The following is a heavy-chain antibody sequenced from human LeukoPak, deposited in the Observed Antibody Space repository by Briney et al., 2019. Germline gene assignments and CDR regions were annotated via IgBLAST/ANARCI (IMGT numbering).Heavy chain of an antibody. V-gene: IGHV1-3*01. D-gene: IGHD5/OR15-5a*01. CDR2: INADNGYT. CDR1: GYTLTTFA. CDR3: ARVISDCADVNCFKGYFDY. J-gene: IGHJ4*01. Sequence: ASVKVSSKAFGYTLTTFAIHWGRLAPGQSLEWMGWINADNGYTKYFQKFQGRVTFTRDTSANIAYMELSSLGSEDTAVYYCARVISDCADVNCFKGYFDYWGQGTPVTVSS.